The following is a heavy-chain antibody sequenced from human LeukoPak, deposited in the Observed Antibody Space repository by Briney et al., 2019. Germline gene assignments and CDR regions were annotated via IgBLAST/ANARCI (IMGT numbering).Heavy chain of an antibody. V-gene: IGHV1-18*01. CDR1: GYTFTSYG. J-gene: IGHJ6*02. CDR3: ARGSRMTTVTRYYYYYYGMDV. CDR2: ISAYNGNT. D-gene: IGHD4-11*01. Sequence: ASVKVSCKASGYTFTSYGISWVRQAPGQGPEWMGWISAYNGNTNYAQKLQGRVTMTTDTSTSTAYMELRSLRSDDTAVYYCARGSRMTTVTRYYYYYYGMDVWGQGTTVTVSS.